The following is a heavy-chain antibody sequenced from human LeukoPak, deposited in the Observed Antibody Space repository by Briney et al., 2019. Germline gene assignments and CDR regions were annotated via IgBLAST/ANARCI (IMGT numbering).Heavy chain of an antibody. V-gene: IGHV3-23*03. J-gene: IGHJ4*02. CDR2: IYSGGST. CDR1: GFTFNPYA. Sequence: AGGSLRLTCAASGFTFNPYAMSWVRQAPGKGLEWVSIIYSGGSTYYADSVKGRFTISRDNSKNTLYLQMNTLRAEDTAVYYCAKYSGSYLFDYWGQGTLVTVSS. CDR3: AKYSGSYLFDY. D-gene: IGHD1-26*01.